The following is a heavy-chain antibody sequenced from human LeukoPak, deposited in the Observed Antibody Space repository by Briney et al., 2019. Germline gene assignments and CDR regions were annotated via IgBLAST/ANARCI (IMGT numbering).Heavy chain of an antibody. CDR2: MNPNSGNT. CDR1: GYTFTSYD. D-gene: IGHD3-10*01. J-gene: IGHJ4*02. Sequence: ASVKVSCKASGYTFTSYDINWVRQATGQGLEWMGWMNPNSGNTGYAQKFQGRVTMTRNTSISTAYMELSSLRSEDTAVYYCARAKKITMVRGRYFDCWGQGTLVTVSS. V-gene: IGHV1-8*01. CDR3: ARAKKITMVRGRYFDC.